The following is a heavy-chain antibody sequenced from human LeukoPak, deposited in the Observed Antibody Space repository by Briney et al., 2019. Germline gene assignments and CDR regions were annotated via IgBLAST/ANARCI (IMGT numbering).Heavy chain of an antibody. CDR2: INDESSDI. J-gene: IGHJ4*02. CDR1: GFTFSLYA. CDR3: ARDTFQPGLIDS. Sequence: GGSLRLSCAASGFTFSLYAMNWVRQAQGKGLEWVSYINDESSDIHYAGSVRGRFTISRDDARQTLYLQLSSLRVEDTAVYYCARDTFQPGLIDSWGQGTLVTVSS. D-gene: IGHD2-2*01. V-gene: IGHV3-21*05.